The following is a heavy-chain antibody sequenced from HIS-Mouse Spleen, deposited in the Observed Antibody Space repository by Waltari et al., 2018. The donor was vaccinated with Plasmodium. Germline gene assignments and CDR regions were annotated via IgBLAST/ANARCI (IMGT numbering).Heavy chain of an antibody. CDR1: GFTLSSYW. Sequence: EVQLVESGGGLVQPGGSLRLSCAASGFTLSSYWMGWVRQAPGKGLEWVGNIKEDGSEKYYVDSVKGRFTISRDNAKNSLYLQMNSLRAEDTAVYYCASSWYWYFDLWGRGTLVTVSS. D-gene: IGHD6-13*01. CDR3: ASSWYWYFDL. V-gene: IGHV3-7*01. J-gene: IGHJ2*01. CDR2: IKEDGSEK.